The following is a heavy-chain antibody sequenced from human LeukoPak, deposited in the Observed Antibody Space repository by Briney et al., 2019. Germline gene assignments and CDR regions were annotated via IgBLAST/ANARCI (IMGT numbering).Heavy chain of an antibody. V-gene: IGHV4-31*03. CDR2: IYYSGST. J-gene: IGHJ4*02. D-gene: IGHD3-3*01. CDR3: ARAPSGYYDFWSGFSYYFDY. CDR1: GGSISSGDYY. Sequence: SQTLSLTCTVSGGSISSGDYYWSWIRQPPGKGLEWIEYIYYSGSTYYNPSLKSRVTISVDTSKNQFSLKLSSVTAADTAVYYCARAPSGYYDFWSGFSYYFDYWGQGTLVTVSS.